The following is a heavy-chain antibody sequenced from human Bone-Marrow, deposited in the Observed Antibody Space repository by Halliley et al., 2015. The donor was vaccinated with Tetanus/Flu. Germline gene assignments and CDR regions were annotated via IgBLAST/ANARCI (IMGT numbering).Heavy chain of an antibody. CDR1: GGSVSSGTFY. J-gene: IGHJ6*02. V-gene: IGHV4-61*01. CDR2: VYFSGST. D-gene: IGHD2-8*01. Sequence: TLSLTCTVSGGSVSSGTFYWNWIRQSPGKGLEWLGYVYFSGSTNYNPSLKSRVTVSVDTANNQFSLSLKSVTAADAAVYYCARAYGVWAGIGYNGLDVWGQGTAVCVSS. CDR3: ARAYGVWAGIGYNGLDV.